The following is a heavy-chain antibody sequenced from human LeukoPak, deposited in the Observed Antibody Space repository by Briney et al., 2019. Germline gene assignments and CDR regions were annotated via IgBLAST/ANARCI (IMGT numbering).Heavy chain of an antibody. CDR1: GFTFSSYA. CDR3: ARDSSRSYSYGMDV. V-gene: IGHV3-66*01. Sequence: GGSLRLSCAASGFTFSSYAMSWVRQAPGKGLEWVSVISNGGTTYYAESVKDRFTISRDNSKNTLYLLMNSLRAEDTALYYCARDSSRSYSYGMDVWGQGTTVTVSS. J-gene: IGHJ6*02. CDR2: ISNGGTT. D-gene: IGHD6-19*01.